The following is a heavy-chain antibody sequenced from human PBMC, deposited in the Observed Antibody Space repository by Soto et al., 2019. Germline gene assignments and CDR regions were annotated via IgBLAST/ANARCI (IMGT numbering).Heavy chain of an antibody. CDR2: ISSSSSYI. CDR3: ARDWSGYCSSTSCYVGWFDP. CDR1: GFTFSSYS. Sequence: GGSLRLSCAASGFTFSSYSMNWVRQAPGKGLEWVSSISSSSSYIYYADSVKGRFTISRDNAKNSLYLQMNSLRAEDTAVYYCARDWSGYCSSTSCYVGWFDPWGQGTLVTVSS. V-gene: IGHV3-21*01. J-gene: IGHJ5*02. D-gene: IGHD2-2*01.